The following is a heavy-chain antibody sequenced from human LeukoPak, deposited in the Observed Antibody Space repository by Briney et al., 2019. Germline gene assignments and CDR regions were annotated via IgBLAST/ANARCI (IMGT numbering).Heavy chain of an antibody. D-gene: IGHD3-10*01. CDR3: ALTDGSGSYWLY. V-gene: IGHV3-66*01. Sequence: GGSLRLSCAASGFTVSSNYMNWVRQAPGKGLEWVSMIYPDGNTFYANSVKGRFTISRDNSKNTLDLQMSSLRAEDTAVYYCALTDGSGSYWLYWGQGPLVTVST. CDR1: GFTVSSNY. CDR2: IYPDGNT. J-gene: IGHJ4*02.